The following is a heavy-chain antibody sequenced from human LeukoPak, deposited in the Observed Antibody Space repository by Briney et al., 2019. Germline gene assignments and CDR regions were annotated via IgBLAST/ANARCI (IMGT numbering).Heavy chain of an antibody. Sequence: ASVTVSCKASGGTFSSYAISWARQAPGQGLEWMGGIIPIFGTANYAQKFQGRVTITADKSTSTAYMELSSLRSEDTAVYYCARDVLVYCGGDCSNDAFDIWGQGTMVTVSS. D-gene: IGHD2-21*02. CDR3: ARDVLVYCGGDCSNDAFDI. V-gene: IGHV1-69*06. CDR1: GGTFSSYA. J-gene: IGHJ3*02. CDR2: IIPIFGTA.